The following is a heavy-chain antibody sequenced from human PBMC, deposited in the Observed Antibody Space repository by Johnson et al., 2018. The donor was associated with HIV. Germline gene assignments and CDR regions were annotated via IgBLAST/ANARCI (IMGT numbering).Heavy chain of an antibody. CDR1: GFSVSSNY. J-gene: IGHJ3*02. Sequence: VQVVESGGGLVQPGGSLRLSCAASGFSVSSNYMSWVRQAPGKGLEWVSVIFGGGTTYYTDSVKGRFTISRENAKNSLYLQMNSLRAGDTAVYYCARESGWRGGAFDIWGQGTMVTVSS. D-gene: IGHD6-19*01. CDR2: IFGGGTT. V-gene: IGHV3-66*01. CDR3: ARESGWRGGAFDI.